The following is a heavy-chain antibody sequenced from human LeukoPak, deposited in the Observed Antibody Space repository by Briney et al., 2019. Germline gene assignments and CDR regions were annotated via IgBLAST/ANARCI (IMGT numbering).Heavy chain of an antibody. CDR1: GGSISSYY. CDR3: ARASGYVDY. D-gene: IGHD3-22*01. J-gene: IGHJ4*02. CDR2: IYYSGST. V-gene: IGHV4-59*01. Sequence: ASETLSLTCTVSGGSISSYYWSWIRQPPGKGLEWIGYIYYSGSTNYNPSLKSRVTISVDTSKNQFSLKLSSVTAADTAVYYCARASGYVDYWGQGTLVTVSS.